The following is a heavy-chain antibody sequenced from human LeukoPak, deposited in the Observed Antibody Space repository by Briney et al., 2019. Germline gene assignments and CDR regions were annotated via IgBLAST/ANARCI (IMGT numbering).Heavy chain of an antibody. J-gene: IGHJ2*01. D-gene: IGHD4/OR15-4a*01. CDR1: GFTFSNAW. CDR3: AREADGAHNWYLDL. V-gene: IGHV3-74*01. CDR2: ILNDGSAT. Sequence: GGSLRLSCAASGFTFSNAWMSWVRQAPGKGLVWVARILNDGSATTYADFVKGRFTISRDNAKNTLYLQMNSLRVEDTAVYYCAREADGAHNWYLDLWGRGTLVPVSS.